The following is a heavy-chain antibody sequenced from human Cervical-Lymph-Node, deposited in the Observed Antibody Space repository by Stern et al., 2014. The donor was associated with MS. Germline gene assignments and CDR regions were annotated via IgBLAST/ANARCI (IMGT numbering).Heavy chain of an antibody. J-gene: IGHJ6*02. V-gene: IGHV1-2*06. CDR2: INPNSGGP. Sequence: VQLVESGAEVKKPGASVKVSCTASGYTFTGYYLHWVRPAPGQGLEWMGRINPNSGGPNYAQQFQGRVTMNRDTSIRTAYNALSRLRSDDTAVYYCARSNYCSGGSCYYYYGMDVWGQGTTVTVSS. CDR3: ARSNYCSGGSCYYYYGMDV. CDR1: GYTFTGYY. D-gene: IGHD2-15*01.